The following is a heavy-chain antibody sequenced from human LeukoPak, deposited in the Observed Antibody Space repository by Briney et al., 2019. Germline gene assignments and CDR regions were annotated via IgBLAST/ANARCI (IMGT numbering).Heavy chain of an antibody. V-gene: IGHV4-59*01. J-gene: IGHJ5*02. CDR2: IYYSGST. CDR1: GGSISSYY. Sequence: SETLPLTCTVSGGSISSYYWSWIRQPPGKGLEWIGYIYYSGSTNYNPSLKSRVTISVDTSKNQFSLKLSSVTAADTAVYYCATVRGWMSTKERNWFDPWGQGTLVTVSS. D-gene: IGHD5-24*01. CDR3: ATVRGWMSTKERNWFDP.